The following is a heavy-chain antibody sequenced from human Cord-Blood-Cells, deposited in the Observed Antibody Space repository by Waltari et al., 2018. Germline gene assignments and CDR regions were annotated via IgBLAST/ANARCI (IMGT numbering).Heavy chain of an antibody. CDR3: ARGGDWSSSWYGY. V-gene: IGHV4-34*01. J-gene: IGHJ4*02. Sequence: QVQLQQWGAGLLKPSEPLSLTCAVYGGSFSGYYWSWIRQPPGKELGMIGEINHSVSTNYNRSLKSRVTISADTSKNQFSLKLSSVTAADTAVYYCARGGDWSSSWYGYWGQGPLVTVSS. CDR2: INHSVST. CDR1: GGSFSGYY. D-gene: IGHD6-13*01.